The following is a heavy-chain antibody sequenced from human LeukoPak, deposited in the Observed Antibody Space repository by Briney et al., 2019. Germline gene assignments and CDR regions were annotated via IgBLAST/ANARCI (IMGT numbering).Heavy chain of an antibody. J-gene: IGHJ4*02. V-gene: IGHV1-69*06. CDR1: GGTFTSYA. Sequence: SVKVSCKASGGTFTSYAISWVRQAPGQGLEWMGGIIPIFGTANYAQKFQGRVTITADKSTSTAYMELSRLRSEDTAVYYCARSYYYDSSGYDYWGQGTLVTVSS. CDR2: IIPIFGTA. D-gene: IGHD3-22*01. CDR3: ARSYYYDSSGYDY.